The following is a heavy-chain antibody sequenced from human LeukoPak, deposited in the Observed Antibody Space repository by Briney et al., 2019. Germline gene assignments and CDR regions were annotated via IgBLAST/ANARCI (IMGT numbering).Heavy chain of an antibody. J-gene: IGHJ3*02. CDR1: GFTFSSYS. D-gene: IGHD3-10*01. CDR2: ISSSSSYI. CDR3: ARDRLMGRGAFDI. Sequence: PGGSLRLSCAASGFTFSSYSMNWVRQAPGKGLEWVSSISSSSSYIYYADSVKGRFTISRDNAKNSLYLQMNSLRAEDTAVYYCARDRLMGRGAFDIWGQGTMVTVSS. V-gene: IGHV3-21*01.